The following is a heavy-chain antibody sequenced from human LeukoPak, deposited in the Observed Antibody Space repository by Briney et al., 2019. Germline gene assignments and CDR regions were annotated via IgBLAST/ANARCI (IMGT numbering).Heavy chain of an antibody. CDR3: AGHHPRNTVDF. J-gene: IGHJ4*02. CDR2: ISDIGSI. Sequence: SETLSLTCAVYGGSFSGYYWSWIRQPPGKGLEWIAYISDIGSINYNPSLKSRVTISLDTSKNQLSLKLRSVTAADTAVYYCAGHHPRNTVDFWGQGTLVTVSS. CDR1: GGSFSGYY. D-gene: IGHD2-8*02. V-gene: IGHV4-59*08.